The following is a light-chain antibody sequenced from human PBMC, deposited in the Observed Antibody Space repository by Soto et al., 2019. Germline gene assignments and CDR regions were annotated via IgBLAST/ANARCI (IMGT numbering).Light chain of an antibody. CDR2: EVS. V-gene: IGLV2-14*01. CDR3: TSYTRDTALV. CDR1: SSDVGAYNR. Sequence: QSALTQPASVSGSPGQSITISCTGTSSDVGAYNRVSWYQQHSGKAPKLIIYEVSNRPSGVSNRFSGSKSGSTASLTISGLQAEDEADYHCTSYTRDTALVFGTGTKVTVL. J-gene: IGLJ1*01.